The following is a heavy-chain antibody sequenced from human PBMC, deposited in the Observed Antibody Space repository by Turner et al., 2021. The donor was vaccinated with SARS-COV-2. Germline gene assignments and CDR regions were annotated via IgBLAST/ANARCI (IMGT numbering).Heavy chain of an antibody. V-gene: IGHV4-39*01. Sequence: QLQLQESGTGLVKPSETLSLTCTVSGGSISSSSYYWGWIRQPPGKGLEWSGNIYYSGSAYYNPSLKSRVTISVDPSKNQFSLKLTSVTAADTAVYYCARLMDTAMDYYGTDVWGQGTTVTVSS. D-gene: IGHD5-18*01. J-gene: IGHJ6*02. CDR3: ARLMDTAMDYYGTDV. CDR1: GGSISSSSYY. CDR2: IYYSGSA.